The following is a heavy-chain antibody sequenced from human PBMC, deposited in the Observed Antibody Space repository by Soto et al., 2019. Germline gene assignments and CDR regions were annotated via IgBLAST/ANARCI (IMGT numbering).Heavy chain of an antibody. Sequence: KPSETLSLTCTVSGVSVSGYYWSWIRQPAGKGLEWIGRVYTSGSINYNPSLKSRVTMSVATSKNQFSLELGSVTAADTAVYFCARVVHYYDSSGYSDYWSQGTLVTVSS. D-gene: IGHD3-22*01. CDR1: GVSVSGYY. CDR2: VYTSGSI. J-gene: IGHJ4*02. CDR3: ARVVHYYDSSGYSDY. V-gene: IGHV4-4*07.